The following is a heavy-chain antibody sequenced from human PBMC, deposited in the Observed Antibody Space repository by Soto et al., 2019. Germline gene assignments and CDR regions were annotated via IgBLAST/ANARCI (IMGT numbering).Heavy chain of an antibody. J-gene: IGHJ4*02. D-gene: IGHD6-19*01. CDR1: DGSISGNF. V-gene: IGHV4-4*07. CDR2: ISSNGNT. CDR3: AREVWVAGLLYYFDF. Sequence: PSETLSLTCTVSDGSISGNFLTWIRQPAGKGLEWIGRISSNGNTDYNPSLKSRVTMSIDTSKNHFSLDLISVTASDTAIYYCAREVWVAGLLYYFDFWGQGXLVTVYS.